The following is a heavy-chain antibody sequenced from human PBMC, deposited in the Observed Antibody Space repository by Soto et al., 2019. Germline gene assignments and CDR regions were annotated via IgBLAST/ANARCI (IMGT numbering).Heavy chain of an antibody. J-gene: IGHJ4*02. CDR1: GYTLPSYD. V-gene: IGHV1-46*01. CDR3: ATGDITMIRAVINPPFDY. Sequence: ASVKVSCKASGYTLPSYDINWVRHAPGQGLEWMGKINPIDGIPTYAQNFQDRVTMTTDASASTVFMELSSLRSEDTAFYYCATGDITMIRAVINPPFDYWGQGTLVTVSS. CDR2: INPIDGIP. D-gene: IGHD3-22*01.